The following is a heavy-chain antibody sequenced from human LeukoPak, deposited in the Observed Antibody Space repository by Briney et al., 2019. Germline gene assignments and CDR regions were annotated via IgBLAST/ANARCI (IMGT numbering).Heavy chain of an antibody. D-gene: IGHD5-18*01. Sequence: SETLSLTCTVSGGSISSSYYYWGWIRQPPGKGLGWIGSMYSSGSTYYNPSLKSRVTISVDTSKHQFSLKLSSVTAADTAVYYCARGLIQAAAGAFDIWGQGTMVTVSS. J-gene: IGHJ3*02. CDR3: ARGLIQAAAGAFDI. V-gene: IGHV4-39*07. CDR1: GGSISSSYYY. CDR2: MYSSGST.